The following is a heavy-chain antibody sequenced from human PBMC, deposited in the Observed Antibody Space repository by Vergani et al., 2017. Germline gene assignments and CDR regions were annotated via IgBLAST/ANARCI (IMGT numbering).Heavy chain of an antibody. Sequence: QVQLQESGPGLVKPSETLSLTCAVSGYYISSGYYWGWIRQPPGKGLEWIGSIYHSGSTYYNPSLKSRVTISVDTSKNQFSLKLSSVTAADTAVYYCARLFYGSGSYAPIDYWGQGTLVTVSS. D-gene: IGHD3-10*01. CDR2: IYHSGST. CDR3: ARLFYGSGSYAPIDY. V-gene: IGHV4-38-2*01. J-gene: IGHJ4*02. CDR1: GYYISSGYY.